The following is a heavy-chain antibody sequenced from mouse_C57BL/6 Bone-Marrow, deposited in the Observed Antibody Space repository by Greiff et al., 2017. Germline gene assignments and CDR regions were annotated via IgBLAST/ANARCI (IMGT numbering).Heavy chain of an antibody. CDR3: TLDGTQAWCAD. J-gene: IGHJ3*01. CDR2: IDPANGDT. V-gene: IGHV14-4*01. CDR1: GFNIKDDY. Sequence: VQLQQSGAELVMPGASVKLSCTASGFNIKDDYMHWVKQRPEQGLEWIGWIDPANGDTDYAAKFQGKATLTADTSSNPAYLQLSSLTSEDTAVYYCTLDGTQAWCADWGQGTLGTVAA. D-gene: IGHD2-3*01.